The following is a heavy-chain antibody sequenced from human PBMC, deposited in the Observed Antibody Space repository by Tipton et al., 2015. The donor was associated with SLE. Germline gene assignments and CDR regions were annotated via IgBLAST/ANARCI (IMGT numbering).Heavy chain of an antibody. CDR1: GGTFSSYA. Sequence: SGPEVKKPGSSVKVSCKASGGTFSSYAMHWVRQAPGKGLEWVAVILYDGRNQYYADSVKARFTISRDNSQNTLYLEMSSLRAEDTAVYYCARVRRAEYSSSSRTRYYFDYWGQGTLVTVSS. D-gene: IGHD6-6*01. V-gene: IGHV3-30*04. CDR3: ARVRRAEYSSSSRTRYYFDY. J-gene: IGHJ4*02. CDR2: ILYDGRNQ.